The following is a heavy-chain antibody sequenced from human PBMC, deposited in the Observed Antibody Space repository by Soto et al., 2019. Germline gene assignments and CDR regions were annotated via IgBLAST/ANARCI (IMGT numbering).Heavy chain of an antibody. CDR2: IWYDGSNK. Sequence: VQLVESGGGVVQPGRSLRLSCAASGFTFSSYGMHWVRQAPGKGLEWVAVIWYDGSNKYYADSVKGRFTISRDNSKNTLYLQMNSLRAEDTAVYYCARDRVAAAGTDRYYYYYYGMDVWGQGTTVTVSS. CDR3: ARDRVAAAGTDRYYYYYYGMDV. CDR1: GFTFSSYG. D-gene: IGHD6-13*01. V-gene: IGHV3-33*01. J-gene: IGHJ6*02.